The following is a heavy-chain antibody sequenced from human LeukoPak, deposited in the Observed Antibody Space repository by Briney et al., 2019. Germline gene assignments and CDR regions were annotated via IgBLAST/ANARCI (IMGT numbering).Heavy chain of an antibody. V-gene: IGHV3-23*01. CDR3: ARRPWDYYYYMDV. Sequence: PGGSLRLSCAASGFTFSSYAMGWVRQAPGKGLEWVSAISGSGGSTYYADSVKGRFTISRDNSKNTLYLQMNSLRAEDTAVYYCARRPWDYYYYMDVWGKGTTVTVSS. J-gene: IGHJ6*03. CDR2: ISGSGGST. CDR1: GFTFSSYA. D-gene: IGHD6-6*01.